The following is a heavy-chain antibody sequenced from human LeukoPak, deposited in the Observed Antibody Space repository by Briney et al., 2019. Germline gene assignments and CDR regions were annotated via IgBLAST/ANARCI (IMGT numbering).Heavy chain of an antibody. D-gene: IGHD4-17*01. V-gene: IGHV4-59*11. CDR3: ARDLTTVTKGFDI. CDR2: ISYIGST. Sequence: SETLSLTCAVSADSFSSHYWSWIRQPPGKGLEWIGYISYIGSTNYNPSLKSRVTISIDTSKNQFPLKLSSVTAADTAVYYCARDLTTVTKGFDIWGQGTMVSVSS. CDR1: ADSFSSHY. J-gene: IGHJ3*02.